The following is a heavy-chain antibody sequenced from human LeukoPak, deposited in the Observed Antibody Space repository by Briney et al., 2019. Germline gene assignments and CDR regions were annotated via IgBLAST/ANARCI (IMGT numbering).Heavy chain of an antibody. D-gene: IGHD3-22*01. J-gene: IGHJ5*01. CDR3: AKDRPNFHENSGHYYRRDGDS. Sequence: GGSLRLSCQASGYTFYMYAMSWVRQAPGKGLEWVASMCGTAGCTFYPDSVKGRFTISRDNSKNVLYLRMNSLTAEDTAIYYCAKDRPNFHENSGHYYRRDGDSWGQGTLVTVSS. CDR1: GYTFYMYA. V-gene: IGHV3-23*01. CDR2: MCGTAGCT.